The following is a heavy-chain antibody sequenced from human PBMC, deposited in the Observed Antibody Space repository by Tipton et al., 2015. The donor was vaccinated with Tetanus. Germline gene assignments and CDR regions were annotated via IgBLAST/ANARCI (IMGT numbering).Heavy chain of an antibody. CDR2: VSSDGRPK. D-gene: IGHD3-16*01. J-gene: IGHJ2*01. Sequence: SLRLSCAASGLTFSDYGMHWVRLAPGNGLEWVAVVSSDGRPKFYADSVRGRFTVSRDNSKNTLYLQMDRLRLDDTAIYYCTKESVDYPHAIWYFDLWGRGSLVTVPS. V-gene: IGHV3-30*18. CDR1: GLTFSDYG. CDR3: TKESVDYPHAIWYFDL.